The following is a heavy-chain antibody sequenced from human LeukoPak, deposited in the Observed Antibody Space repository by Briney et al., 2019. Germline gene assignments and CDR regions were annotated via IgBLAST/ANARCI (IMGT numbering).Heavy chain of an antibody. CDR2: ISAYNGNT. D-gene: IGHD6-13*01. CDR1: GYTFTSYG. V-gene: IGHV1-18*01. Sequence: ASVKVSCKASGYTFTSYGISWVRQAPGQGLEWMGWISAYNGNTNYAQKLQGRVTMTTDTSTSTAYMELSSLRSEDTAVYYCARSIAAAGPDYWGQGTLVTVSS. J-gene: IGHJ4*02. CDR3: ARSIAAAGPDY.